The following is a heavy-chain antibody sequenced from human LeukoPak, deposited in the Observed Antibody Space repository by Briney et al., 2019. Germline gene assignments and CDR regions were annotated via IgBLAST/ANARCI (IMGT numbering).Heavy chain of an antibody. D-gene: IGHD2-15*01. Sequence: GESLKISCKGSGYTFTSYWIGWVRQAPGQGLEWMGWINPNSGGSNYAQKFQGRVTMTRDTSISTAYMELSRLRSDDTAVYYCARAYCSGGSCYSGSGPWGQGTLVTVCS. CDR2: INPNSGGS. V-gene: IGHV1-2*02. CDR1: GYTFTSYW. J-gene: IGHJ5*02. CDR3: ARAYCSGGSCYSGSGP.